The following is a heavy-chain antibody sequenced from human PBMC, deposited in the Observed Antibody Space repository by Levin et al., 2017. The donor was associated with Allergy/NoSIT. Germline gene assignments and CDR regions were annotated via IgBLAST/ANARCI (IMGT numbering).Heavy chain of an antibody. J-gene: IGHJ4*02. CDR2: IYYSGST. CDR3: ARDHIPVPGSIDY. V-gene: IGHV4-39*07. CDR1: GGSISSDNYY. Sequence: SETLSLTCTVSGGSISSDNYYWGWIRQPPGKGLEWIGSIYYSGSTYYNPSLKSRVTISVDTSKNHFSLKLSSVTAADTAAYYSARDHIPVPGSIDYWGQGTLVAVSS. D-gene: IGHD2-2*01.